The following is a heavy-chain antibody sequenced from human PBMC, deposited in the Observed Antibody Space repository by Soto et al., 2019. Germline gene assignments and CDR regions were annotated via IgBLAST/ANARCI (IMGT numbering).Heavy chain of an antibody. CDR1: GGSISSGGYS. D-gene: IGHD5-12*01. J-gene: IGHJ4*02. CDR3: ARDQGDGYNSGLDY. V-gene: IGHV4-30-2*01. Sequence: QLQVQESGSGLVKPSQTLSLTCAVSGGSISSGGYSWSWIRQPPGKGLEWIGYIYHSGSTYYNPSLKSRVTISVDRSKNQFSLKLSSVTAADTAVYYCARDQGDGYNSGLDYWGQGTLVTVSS. CDR2: IYHSGST.